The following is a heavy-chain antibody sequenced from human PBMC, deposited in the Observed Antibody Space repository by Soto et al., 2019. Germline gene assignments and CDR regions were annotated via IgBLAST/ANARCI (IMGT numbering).Heavy chain of an antibody. Sequence: QVQLVQSGAEVKKPGASVKVSCKASGYTFTSYAMHWVRQAPGQRLEWMGWINAGNGNTKYSQKFQGRVTITRDTSASTAYMELSRLRSEDTAVYYCARVYVSGSYRVLDYWGQGTLVTVSS. J-gene: IGHJ4*02. CDR3: ARVYVSGSYRVLDY. V-gene: IGHV1-3*01. CDR1: GYTFTSYA. D-gene: IGHD3-16*02. CDR2: INAGNGNT.